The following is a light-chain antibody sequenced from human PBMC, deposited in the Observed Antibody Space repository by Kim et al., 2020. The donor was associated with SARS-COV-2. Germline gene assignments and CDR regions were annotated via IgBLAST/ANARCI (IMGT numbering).Light chain of an antibody. V-gene: IGLV3-19*01. CDR1: SLRSYY. CDR3: NSRDSNNNVL. J-gene: IGLJ2*01. Sequence: VPLGQTVRITCQGDSLRSYYATWYQQKPGQAPILVIYGKNNRPSGIPDRFSGSSSWNTSSLTITWTQAGDEANYYCNSRDSNNNVLFGGGTQLTVL. CDR2: GKN.